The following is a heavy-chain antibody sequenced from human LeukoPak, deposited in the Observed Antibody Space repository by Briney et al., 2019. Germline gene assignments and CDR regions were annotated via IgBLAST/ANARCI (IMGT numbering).Heavy chain of an antibody. D-gene: IGHD4-17*01. CDR2: IYYSGST. CDR1: GGSISSYY. V-gene: IGHV4-59*01. J-gene: IGHJ6*03. CDR3: ARAAPYGDDYYYYYMDV. Sequence: PSETLSLTCTVSGGSISSYYWSWIRQAPGKGLEWIGYIYYSGSTNYNPSLKSRVTISVDTSKNQFSLKLSSVTAADTAVYYCARAAPYGDDYYYYYMDVWGKGTTVTVSS.